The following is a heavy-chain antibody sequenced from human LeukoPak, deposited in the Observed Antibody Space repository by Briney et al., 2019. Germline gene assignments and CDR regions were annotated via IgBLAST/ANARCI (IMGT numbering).Heavy chain of an antibody. D-gene: IGHD3-22*01. CDR3: AREEPYYDSSGHYLVHYYGMDV. CDR1: GFTFSSYS. CDR2: ISSSSSYI. Sequence: GGSLRLSCAASGFTFSSYSMNWVRQAPGKGLEWVSSISSSSSYIYYADSVKGRFTISRDNAKNSLYLQMNSLRAEDTAVYYCAREEPYYDSSGHYLVHYYGMDVWGQGTTVTVSS. V-gene: IGHV3-21*01. J-gene: IGHJ6*02.